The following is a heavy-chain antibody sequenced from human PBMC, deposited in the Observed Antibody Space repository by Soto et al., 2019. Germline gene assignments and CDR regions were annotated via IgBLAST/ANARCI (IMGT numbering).Heavy chain of an antibody. V-gene: IGHV5-10-1*01. CDR2: IDPSDSYT. CDR1: GYSFTSNW. J-gene: IGHJ6*02. Sequence: GESLKISCKGSGYSFTSNWISWVRQMPGKGLEWMGRIDPSDSYTNYSPSFQGHVTISADTSTSTTYLQWSSLKASDTAFYYCARQENMSPNYYGMDVWGQGTTATVSS. CDR3: ARQENMSPNYYGMDV.